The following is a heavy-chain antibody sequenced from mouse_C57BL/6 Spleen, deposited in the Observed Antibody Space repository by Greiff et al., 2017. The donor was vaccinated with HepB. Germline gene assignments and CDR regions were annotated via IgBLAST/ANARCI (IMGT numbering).Heavy chain of an antibody. V-gene: IGHV14-4*01. D-gene: IGHD2-5*01. Sequence: VQLKQSGAELVRPGASVKLSCTASGFNIKDDYMHWVKQRPEQGLEWIGWIDPENGDTEYASKFQGKATITADTSSNTAYLQLSSLTSEDTAVYYCTLYSNQAMDYWGQGTSVTVSS. J-gene: IGHJ4*01. CDR1: GFNIKDDY. CDR2: IDPENGDT. CDR3: TLYSNQAMDY.